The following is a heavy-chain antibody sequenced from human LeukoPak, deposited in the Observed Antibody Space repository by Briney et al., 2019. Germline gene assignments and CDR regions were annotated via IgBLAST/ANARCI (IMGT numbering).Heavy chain of an antibody. J-gene: IGHJ4*02. CDR2: ISYDGSNK. D-gene: IGHD2-2*01. Sequence: GGSLRLSCAASGFTFSSYGMHWVRQAPGKGLGWVAVISYDGSNKYYADSVKGRFTISRDNSKNTLYLQMNSLRAEDTAVYYCAKDYCSSTSCPNYWGQGTLVTVSS. V-gene: IGHV3-30*18. CDR1: GFTFSSYG. CDR3: AKDYCSSTSCPNY.